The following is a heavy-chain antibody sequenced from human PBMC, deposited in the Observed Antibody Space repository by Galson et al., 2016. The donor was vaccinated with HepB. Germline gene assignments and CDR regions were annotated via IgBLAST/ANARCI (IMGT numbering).Heavy chain of an antibody. CDR3: ALLRGSPFGNWFDP. CDR2: IYWNDDK. CDR1: GFSLSIRGVG. Sequence: PALVKPTQTLTLTCPFSGFSLSIRGVGVGWIRQPPGKALEWLALIYWNDDKRYSPSLKSGLPITTDTSKNQVVLTMTNMDPVDTATYYCALLRGSPFGNWFDPWGQGTLVTVYS. V-gene: IGHV2-5*01. D-gene: IGHD3-10*01. J-gene: IGHJ5*02.